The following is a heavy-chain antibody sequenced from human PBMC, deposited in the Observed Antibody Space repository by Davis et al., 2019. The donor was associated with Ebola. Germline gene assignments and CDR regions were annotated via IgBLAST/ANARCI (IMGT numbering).Heavy chain of an antibody. V-gene: IGHV3-43*02. D-gene: IGHD5-12*01. J-gene: IGHJ6*02. Sequence: GGSLRLSCAASGFTFDDYGMHWVRQAPGKGLEWVSLISGDGSTTYYADSVKGRFTISRDNSKNTLYLQMNSLRAEDTAVYYCARDKVATTRGVLHYGMDVWGQGTTVTVSS. CDR1: GFTFDDYG. CDR2: ISGDGSTT. CDR3: ARDKVATTRGVLHYGMDV.